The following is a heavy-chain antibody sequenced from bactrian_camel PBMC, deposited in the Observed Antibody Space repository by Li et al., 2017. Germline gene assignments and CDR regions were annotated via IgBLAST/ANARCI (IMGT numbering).Heavy chain of an antibody. V-gene: IGHV3S1*01. D-gene: IGHD1*01. CDR2: ISSGGGTA. CDR3: AVLGGLNY. J-gene: IGHJ4*01. Sequence: LVESGGGLVQPGGSLRLSCLVVGYSTSNCGLAWYRQAPGKGLEWVSTISSGGGTAYYADSLKARFTISRDNAKNTLYLQLNSLKTEDTAMYYCAVLGGLNYWGQGTQVTVS. CDR1: GYSTSNCG.